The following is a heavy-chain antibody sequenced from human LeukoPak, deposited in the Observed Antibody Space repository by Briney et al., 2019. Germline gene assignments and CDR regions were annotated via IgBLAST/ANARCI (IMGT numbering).Heavy chain of an antibody. J-gene: IGHJ1*01. CDR1: GFTFSSYW. CDR2: IKSDGST. V-gene: IGHV3-74*01. D-gene: IGHD3-22*01. CDR3: ARAPSEIGGYYPEYFRH. Sequence: PRGSLRLSCAASGFTFSSYWMHWVRQAPGKGLVWVSRIKSDGSTNYADSVKGRVTISRDNAKNTLSLKMNSLRAEDTGVYYCARAPSEIGGYYPEYFRHWGQGTLPTVSS.